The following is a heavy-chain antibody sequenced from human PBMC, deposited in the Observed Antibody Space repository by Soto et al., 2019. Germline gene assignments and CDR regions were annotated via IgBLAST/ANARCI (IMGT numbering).Heavy chain of an antibody. CDR3: ARDFFCSITGCPVYRDYFAF. D-gene: IGHD2-2*01. CDR1: GYAFTRYG. J-gene: IGHJ4*02. CDR2: ISAYNGNT. Sequence: ASVKVSCKASGYAFTRYGINWVRQAPGQGLEWMGWISAYNGNTNYAQKLQGRVTMTTDTSTSTAYMELRSLRSDDTAVYYCARDFFCSITGCPVYRDYFAFWNKGTLV. V-gene: IGHV1-18*01.